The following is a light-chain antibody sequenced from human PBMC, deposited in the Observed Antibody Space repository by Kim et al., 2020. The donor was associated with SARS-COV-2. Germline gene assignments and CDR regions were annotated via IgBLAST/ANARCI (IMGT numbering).Light chain of an antibody. CDR2: AAS. CDR1: QSISSNS. J-gene: IGKJ2*01. V-gene: IGKV3-20*01. Sequence: ETVLTQSPGTLSLSPGERATLSCRASQSISSNSLAWYQQRPGQAPRLLIFAASSRATGIPDRFSGSGSGTDFTLTISRLEPEDFAVYYCQNYGSSPLYTFGQGTKLEI. CDR3: QNYGSSPLYT.